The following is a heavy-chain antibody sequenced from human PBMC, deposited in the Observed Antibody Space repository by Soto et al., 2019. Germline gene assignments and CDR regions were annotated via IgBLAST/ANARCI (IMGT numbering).Heavy chain of an antibody. CDR3: ASSEQQLDYGMDV. CDR2: IVGSDAKT. Sequence: AGGSLRLSCTTSGFSFASFALTWVRQAPGQGLEWVATIVGSDAKTHYADSVKGRFTISRDNAKNSLYLQMNSLRAEDTAVYYCASSEQQLDYGMDVWGQGTTVTVSS. D-gene: IGHD6-13*01. V-gene: IGHV3-23*01. J-gene: IGHJ6*02. CDR1: GFSFASFA.